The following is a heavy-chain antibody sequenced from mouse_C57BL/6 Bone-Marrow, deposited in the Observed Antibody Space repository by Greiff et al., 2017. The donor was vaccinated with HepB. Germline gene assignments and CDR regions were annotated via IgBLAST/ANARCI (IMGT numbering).Heavy chain of an antibody. CDR3: ARSKEAQAWAWFAY. CDR2: IYPRSGNT. D-gene: IGHD3-2*02. J-gene: IGHJ3*01. Sequence: QVQLQQSGAELARPGASVKLSCKASGYTFTSYGISWVKQRTGQGLEWIGEIYPRSGNTYYNEKFKGKATLTADKSSSTAYMELRSLTSEDSAVYFCARSKEAQAWAWFAYWGQGTLVTVSA. CDR1: GYTFTSYG. V-gene: IGHV1-81*01.